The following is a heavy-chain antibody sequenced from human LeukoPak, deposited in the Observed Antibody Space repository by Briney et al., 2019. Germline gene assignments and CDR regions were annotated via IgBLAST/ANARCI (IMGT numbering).Heavy chain of an antibody. CDR3: ARDKDGSYAFDI. V-gene: IGHV3-30-3*01. J-gene: IGHJ3*02. D-gene: IGHD3-16*02. Sequence: PGGSLRLSCAASGFTFSSYAMHWVRQAPGKGLEWVAVISYDGSNKHYADSVKGRFTISRDNSKNTLYLQMNSLRAEDTAVYYCARDKDGSYAFDIWGQGTMVTVSS. CDR1: GFTFSSYA. CDR2: ISYDGSNK.